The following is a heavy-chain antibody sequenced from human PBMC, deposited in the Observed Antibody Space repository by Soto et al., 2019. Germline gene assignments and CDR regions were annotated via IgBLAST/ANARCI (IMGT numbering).Heavy chain of an antibody. Sequence: QVQLVQSGAEVKKPGASVKVSCKASGYTFTSYYMHWVRQAPGQGLEWMGIINPSGGSTSYAQKFQGRVTMTRDTSTSTVYMELSSLRSEDTAVYYCARGGPWREFLNWFDPWGQGTLVTVSS. V-gene: IGHV1-46*01. CDR3: ARGGPWREFLNWFDP. CDR2: INPSGGST. CDR1: GYTFTSYY. J-gene: IGHJ5*02. D-gene: IGHD3-10*01.